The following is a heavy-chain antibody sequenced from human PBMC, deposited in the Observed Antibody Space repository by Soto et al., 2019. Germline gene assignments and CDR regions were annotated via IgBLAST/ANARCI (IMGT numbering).Heavy chain of an antibody. CDR3: TTDDQLPGGVYYYAMDV. CDR1: GYSFTSYW. V-gene: IGHV5-51*01. Sequence: GESLKISCKGSGYSFTSYWIGWVRQMPGKGLEWMGIIYPGDSDTRYSPSFQGQVTISADKSISTAYLQWSSLKPEDTAIYYCTTDDQLPGGVYYYAMDVWGQGTTVTVSS. J-gene: IGHJ6*02. D-gene: IGHD2-2*01. CDR2: IYPGDSDT.